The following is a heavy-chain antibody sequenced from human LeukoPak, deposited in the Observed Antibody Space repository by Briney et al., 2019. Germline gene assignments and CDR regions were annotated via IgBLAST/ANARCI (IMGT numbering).Heavy chain of an antibody. CDR1: GGSFSGYY. V-gene: IGHV4-34*01. CDR2: INHSGST. CDR3: ARAGSIFWNSESRVQQARRFDY. Sequence: SETLCLTCAVYGGSFSGYYWSWIRQPPGKGLEWIGEINHSGSTNYNPSLTSRVTISVYTSQNQFSLKLSPVTAADTAVYDCARAGSIFWNSESRVQQARRFDYWRQGTLVTVSS. D-gene: IGHD3-9*01. J-gene: IGHJ4*02.